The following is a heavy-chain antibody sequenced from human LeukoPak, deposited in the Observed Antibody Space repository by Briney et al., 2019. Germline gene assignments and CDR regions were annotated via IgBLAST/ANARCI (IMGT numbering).Heavy chain of an antibody. D-gene: IGHD2-15*01. V-gene: IGHV1-69*13. CDR3: ATSPHPPIGYCSGGSCYRIWFDP. CDR1: GGTFSSYA. Sequence: SVKVTCKASGGTFSSYAISWVRQAPGQGLEWMGGIIPIFDTANYAQKFQGRVTITAEESTSSAYTEPSSLRSEDTAVYYCATSPHPPIGYCSGGSCYRIWFDPWGQGTLVTVSS. CDR2: IIPIFDTA. J-gene: IGHJ5*02.